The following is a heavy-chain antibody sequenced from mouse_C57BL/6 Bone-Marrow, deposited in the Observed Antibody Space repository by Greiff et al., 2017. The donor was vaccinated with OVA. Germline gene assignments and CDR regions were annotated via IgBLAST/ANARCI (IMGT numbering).Heavy chain of an antibody. CDR2: IHPNSGST. D-gene: IGHD6-1*01. CDR3: ARASPAWFAY. J-gene: IGHJ3*01. CDR1: GYTFTSYW. Sequence: QVQLQQPGAELVKPGASVKMSCKASGYTFTSYWITWVKQRPGQGLEWIGMIHPNSGSTNYNEKFKSKATLTVDKSSSTAYMQLSSLTSEDSAVYYCARASPAWFAYWGQGTLVTVSA. V-gene: IGHV1-64*01.